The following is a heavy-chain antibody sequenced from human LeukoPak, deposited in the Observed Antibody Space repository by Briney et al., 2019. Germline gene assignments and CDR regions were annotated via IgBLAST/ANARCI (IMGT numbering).Heavy chain of an antibody. V-gene: IGHV3-30*14. CDR3: VQGGNMAARVPVGLDQ. Sequence: GGSLRLSCAASGFAFNTYAMHWFRQAPGKGLEWVAVISFDGNTIHYADSVKGRFTISRDNSKNTVYLQMSSLRAEDTAVYYCVQGGNMAARVPVGLDQWGQGTLVTVSS. D-gene: IGHD6-6*01. J-gene: IGHJ4*02. CDR2: ISFDGNTI. CDR1: GFAFNTYA.